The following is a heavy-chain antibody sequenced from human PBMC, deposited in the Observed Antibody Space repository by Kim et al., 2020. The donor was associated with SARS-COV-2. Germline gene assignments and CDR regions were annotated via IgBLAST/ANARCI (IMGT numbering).Heavy chain of an antibody. V-gene: IGHV4-39*01. D-gene: IGHD6-19*01. CDR3: ARQYSSGWYVGSYYFDY. Sequence: PKSRITISVDTSKNQFSLKLSSVAAADTAVYYCARQYSSGWYVGSYYFDYWGQGTLVTVSS. J-gene: IGHJ4*02.